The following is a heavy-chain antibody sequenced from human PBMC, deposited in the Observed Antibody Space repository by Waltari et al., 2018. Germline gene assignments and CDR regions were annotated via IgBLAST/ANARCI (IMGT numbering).Heavy chain of an antibody. V-gene: IGHV4-59*11. CDR1: RSSLSGHY. CDR2: VSDSGTT. D-gene: IGHD2-21*01. J-gene: IGHJ4*02. Sequence: QVLVQESGPGLLKPSETLSLTCNVSRSSLSGHYWSWIRQSPDKGREWIGFVSDSGTTNYSPALRGRVTLSLDRSTKQISLRLKSVTVGDTATYFCARGVRRLDMWGQGTLVTVSS. CDR3: ARGVRRLDM.